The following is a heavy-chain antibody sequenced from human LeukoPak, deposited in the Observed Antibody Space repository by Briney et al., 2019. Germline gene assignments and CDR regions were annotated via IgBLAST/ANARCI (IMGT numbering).Heavy chain of an antibody. CDR2: ITPIFGTA. V-gene: IGHV1-69*13. J-gene: IGHJ4*02. CDR1: GGTFSSYV. D-gene: IGHD5-24*01. CDR3: ASGGMATIKDPFVY. Sequence: ASVKVSCKASGGTFSSYVISWVRQAPGQGLEWMGGITPIFGTANYAQKFQGRVTITADESTSTAYMELSSLRSEDTAVYYCASGGMATIKDPFVYWGQGTLVTVSS.